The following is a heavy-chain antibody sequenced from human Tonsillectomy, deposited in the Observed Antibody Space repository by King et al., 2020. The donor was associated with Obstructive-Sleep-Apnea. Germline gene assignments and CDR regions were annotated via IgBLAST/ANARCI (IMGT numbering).Heavy chain of an antibody. CDR3: ASLYHSGVGDSTTFDY. D-gene: IGHD2-21*01. CDR1: GYIFSTYA. Sequence: HVQLVESGGGVVQPGRSLRLSCAASGYIFSTYAMHWVHQAPGKGLEWVTVIAYDGSETYYADSVKGRFTIFRDNSKNTLYLQMNSLRREDTAVYYCASLYHSGVGDSTTFDYWGQGTLVTVSS. CDR2: IAYDGSET. V-gene: IGHV3-30-3*01. J-gene: IGHJ4*02.